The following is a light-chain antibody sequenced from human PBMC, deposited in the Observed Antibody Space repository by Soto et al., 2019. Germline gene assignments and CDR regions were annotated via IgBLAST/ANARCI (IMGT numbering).Light chain of an antibody. J-gene: IGKJ4*01. V-gene: IGKV3-15*01. CDR2: GAS. CDR3: QQYDVWPALT. CDR1: QRVGSK. Sequence: EKVMTQSPVTLSVSPGETATLFCRASQRVGSKVAWYQQKPGQAPRLLIYGASNRATGIPVRFSGSGSGTEFTLTISSLQSEDFAVYYCQQYDVWPALTFGGGTKVDIK.